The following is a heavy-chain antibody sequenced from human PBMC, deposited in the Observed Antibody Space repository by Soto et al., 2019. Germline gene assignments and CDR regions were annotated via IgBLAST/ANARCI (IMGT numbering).Heavy chain of an antibody. Sequence: PGGSLRLSCAASGFTFSTYSFNWVRQAPGKGLEWVSSISSSIGYIYYADSVKGRFTSSRDNAKNSLYLHMTSLRAEDTAVYYCETTTGVYWGQGTMVAVSS. CDR1: GFTFSTYS. V-gene: IGHV3-21*01. J-gene: IGHJ4*01. CDR2: ISSSIGYI. D-gene: IGHD5-12*01. CDR3: ETTTGVY.